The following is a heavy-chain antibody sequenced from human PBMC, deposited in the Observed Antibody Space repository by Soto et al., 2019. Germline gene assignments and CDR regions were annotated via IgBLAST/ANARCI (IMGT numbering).Heavy chain of an antibody. CDR2: ISYDGSNK. V-gene: IGHV3-30-3*01. CDR1: GFTCSSYA. J-gene: IGHJ2*01. D-gene: IGHD3-3*01. CDR3: ARDGNSPYDHPDWYFAL. Sequence: QVQLVESGGGVVQPGRSLRLSCAASGFTCSSYAMHWVRQAPGKGLEWVAVISYDGSNKYYADSVKGRFTISRDNSKNTLYLQMNSLRAEDTAVYYCARDGNSPYDHPDWYFALWGRGTLVTVSS.